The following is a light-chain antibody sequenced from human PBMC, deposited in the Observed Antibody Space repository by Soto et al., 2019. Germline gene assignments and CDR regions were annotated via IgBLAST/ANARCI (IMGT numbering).Light chain of an antibody. J-gene: IGKJ1*01. V-gene: IGKV3-15*01. CDR3: HQYSNWPPWT. CDR2: RAS. CDR1: QNVSSN. Sequence: TVLTQSPGALSLSPVEGAALACGGSQNVSSNLLVWYQQHPGQAPRLLIYRASTRATGVPARFSASGSGTEFTLTISSLQSEDSAVYYCHQYSNWPPWTFGPGTKVDIK.